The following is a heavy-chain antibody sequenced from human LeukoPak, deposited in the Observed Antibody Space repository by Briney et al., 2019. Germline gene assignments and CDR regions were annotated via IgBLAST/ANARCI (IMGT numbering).Heavy chain of an antibody. CDR3: AEQYGSGINWFDP. J-gene: IGHJ5*02. CDR2: INHSGST. Sequence: SETLSLTCAVYGGSFSGYYWSWIRQPPGKGLEWIGEINHSGSTNYNPSLKSRVTISVDTSKNQFSLKLSSVTAADTAVYYCAEQYGSGINWFDPWGQGTLVTVSS. CDR1: GGSFSGYY. V-gene: IGHV4-34*01. D-gene: IGHD3-10*01.